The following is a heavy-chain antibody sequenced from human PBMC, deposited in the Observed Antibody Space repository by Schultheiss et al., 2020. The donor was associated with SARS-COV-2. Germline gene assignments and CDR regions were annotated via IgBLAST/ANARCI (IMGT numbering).Heavy chain of an antibody. CDR3: ARADSSRYYYYYYGMDV. D-gene: IGHD3-22*01. CDR1: GFTFDDYG. V-gene: IGHV3-20*03. CDR2: INWNGGST. J-gene: IGHJ6*02. Sequence: GGSLRLSFAASGFTFDDYGMSWVRQAPGKGLEWVSGINWNGGSTGYADSVKGRFTISRDNAKNSLYLQMNSLRAEDTAVYYCARADSSRYYYYYYGMDVWGQGTTVTVSS.